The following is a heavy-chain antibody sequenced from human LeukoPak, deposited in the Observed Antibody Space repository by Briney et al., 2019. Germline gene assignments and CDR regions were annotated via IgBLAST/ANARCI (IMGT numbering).Heavy chain of an antibody. D-gene: IGHD6-6*01. Sequence: ASVKVPCKASGYTFTGYYMHWVRQAPGQGLEWMGWINPNSGGTNYAQKFQGRVTMTRDTSISTAYMELSRLRSEDTAVYYCARSIAAFKVTFDYWGQGTLVTVSS. CDR2: INPNSGGT. CDR1: GYTFTGYY. V-gene: IGHV1-2*02. J-gene: IGHJ4*02. CDR3: ARSIAAFKVTFDY.